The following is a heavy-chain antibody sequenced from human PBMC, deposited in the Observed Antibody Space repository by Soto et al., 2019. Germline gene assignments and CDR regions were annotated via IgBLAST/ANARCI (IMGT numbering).Heavy chain of an antibody. CDR3: IHQKGFTGGIYYYGMDF. J-gene: IGHJ6*02. CDR1: GLSLTTSGVG. CDR2: IYWKDHK. D-gene: IGHD7-27*01. Sequence: QITLKESGPTLVKPTQTLTLTCTFSGLSLTTSGVGVGWFRQPPGKALEWLALIYWKDHKLDSPSLKTRLTITKDTSKTHVVLTMPNMDPVDTATDYCIHQKGFTGGIYYYGMDFWGPGSTVTVSS. V-gene: IGHV2-5*01.